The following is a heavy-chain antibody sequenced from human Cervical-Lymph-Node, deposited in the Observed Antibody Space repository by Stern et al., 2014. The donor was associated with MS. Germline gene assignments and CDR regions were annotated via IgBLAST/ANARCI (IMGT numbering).Heavy chain of an antibody. Sequence: QLQLQASGPGLVKPSQTLSLTCTVSGGSISSGGYYWSWLRQHPGKGLEWIGYIYYSGSTYYNPSLKSLVTISVDTSKNQFSLKLSSVTAADTAVYYCARGPGALGGYFDLWGRGTLVTVSS. J-gene: IGHJ2*01. CDR2: IYYSGST. CDR1: GGSISSGGYY. CDR3: ARGPGALGGYFDL. D-gene: IGHD3-16*01. V-gene: IGHV4-31*01.